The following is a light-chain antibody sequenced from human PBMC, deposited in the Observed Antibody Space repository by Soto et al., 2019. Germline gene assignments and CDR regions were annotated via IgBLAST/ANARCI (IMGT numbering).Light chain of an antibody. V-gene: IGKV2-28*01. CDR2: LGS. CDR1: QSLLHSTGYNY. J-gene: IGKJ2*01. CDR3: MKALQTGYT. Sequence: DIVMTQSPLSLPVTPGEPASISCRSSQSLLHSTGYNYLDWYLQKPVQSPQLLLYLGSTLASGVPDRFRHSGSGTVFTLKISRVEAEDVGVYYCMKALQTGYTFGQGTKLEIK.